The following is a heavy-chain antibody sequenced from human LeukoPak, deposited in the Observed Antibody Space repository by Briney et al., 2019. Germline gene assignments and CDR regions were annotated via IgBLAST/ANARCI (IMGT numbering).Heavy chain of an antibody. CDR3: ARVDGSSSGNYYYYMDV. CDR2: FYYSGSA. J-gene: IGHJ6*03. CDR1: GGSISSGGYY. D-gene: IGHD6-6*01. Sequence: SETLSLTCTVSGGSISSGGYYWSWIRQHPGKGLEWIGYFYYSGSAYYNPSLKSRVTISVDTSNNQFSLKLSSVTAADTALYYCARVDGSSSGNYYYYMDVWGKGTTVTVSS. V-gene: IGHV4-31*03.